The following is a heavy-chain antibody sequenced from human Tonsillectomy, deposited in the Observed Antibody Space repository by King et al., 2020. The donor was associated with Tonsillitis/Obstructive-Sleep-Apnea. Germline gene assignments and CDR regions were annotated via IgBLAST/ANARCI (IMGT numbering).Heavy chain of an antibody. V-gene: IGHV4-34*01. Sequence: VQLQQWGAGLLKPSETLSLTCAGYGGSFSGYYWSWIRKPPGKGLEWIGEINHSGSNNYNPSLKSRVTISVDTSKNQFSLNLSSVTAADTAVYYCARSTMFGVVITPLYFDFWGQGTLVAVSS. CDR2: INHSGSN. CDR1: GGSFSGYY. D-gene: IGHD3-3*01. J-gene: IGHJ4*02. CDR3: ARSTMFGVVITPLYFDF.